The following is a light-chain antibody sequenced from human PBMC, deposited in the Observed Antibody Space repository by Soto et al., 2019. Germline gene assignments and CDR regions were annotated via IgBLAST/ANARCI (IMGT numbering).Light chain of an antibody. CDR1: NSDVGGYNY. Sequence: QSALTQPPSASGSPGQSVTISCTGTNSDVGGYNYVSWYQQYPGKAPKLIIYEVNERPSGVPDRFSGSKSGNTASLTVSGLQTADEADYYCSSYAGSNWYVFGTETKLTVL. J-gene: IGLJ1*01. CDR2: EVN. CDR3: SSYAGSNWYV. V-gene: IGLV2-8*01.